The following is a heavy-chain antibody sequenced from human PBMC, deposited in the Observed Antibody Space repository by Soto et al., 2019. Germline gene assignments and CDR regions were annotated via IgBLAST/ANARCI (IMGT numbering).Heavy chain of an antibody. Sequence: QVQLVQSGAEVKKPGASVKVSCKASGYTFTGYYMHWVRQAPGQGLEWMGWINPNSGGTNYAQKFQGWVTMTRDTSISTAYMELSTLRSDVTTVYYSARDRGYCSGGSCYSRYYYYGMDVWGHGTTVTVSS. V-gene: IGHV1-2*04. J-gene: IGHJ6*02. CDR3: ARDRGYCSGGSCYSRYYYYGMDV. CDR1: GYTFTGYY. D-gene: IGHD2-15*01. CDR2: INPNSGGT.